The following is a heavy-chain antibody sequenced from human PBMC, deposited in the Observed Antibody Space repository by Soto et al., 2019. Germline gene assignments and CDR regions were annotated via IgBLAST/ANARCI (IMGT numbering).Heavy chain of an antibody. V-gene: IGHV3-7*03. Sequence: DVKLVESGGGLVQPGDSLRLSCEVSGFTFSMYSMSWVRQSPGKGLEWVAKIPQDGVDGHYADSVKGRFTFSRDNGKNSLYLQLNNLRAEDTAVYYCARDHLILPAHDFFYGSDVWGRGATVTVSS. CDR2: IPQDGVDG. CDR3: ARDHLILPAHDFFYGSDV. D-gene: IGHD2-21*02. J-gene: IGHJ6*02. CDR1: GFTFSMYS.